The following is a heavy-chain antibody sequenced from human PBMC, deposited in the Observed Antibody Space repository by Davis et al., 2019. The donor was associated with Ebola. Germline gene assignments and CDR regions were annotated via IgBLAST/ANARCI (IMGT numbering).Heavy chain of an antibody. CDR2: INHSGST. CDR1: GGSISSYY. Sequence: SETLSLTCTVSGGSISSYYWSWIRQPPGKGLEWIGEINHSGSTNYNPSLKSRVTISVDTSKNQFSLKLSSVTAADTAVYYCASRGYSSGWSFDYWGQGTLVTVSS. V-gene: IGHV4-34*01. D-gene: IGHD6-19*01. CDR3: ASRGYSSGWSFDY. J-gene: IGHJ4*02.